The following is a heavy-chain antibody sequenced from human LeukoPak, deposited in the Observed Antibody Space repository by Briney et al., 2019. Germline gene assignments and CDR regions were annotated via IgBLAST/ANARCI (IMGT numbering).Heavy chain of an antibody. CDR3: ARDSPYDYGDYWFDP. CDR2: INPNSGGT. V-gene: IGHV1-2*06. CDR1: GYTFTGYY. J-gene: IGHJ5*02. Sequence: ASVKVSCKASGYTFTGYYMHWVRQAPGQGLEWMGRINPNSGGTNYAQKFQGRVTMTRDTSISTAYMELSRLRSDDTAVYYCARDSPYDYGDYWFDPWGQGTLVTLSS. D-gene: IGHD4-17*01.